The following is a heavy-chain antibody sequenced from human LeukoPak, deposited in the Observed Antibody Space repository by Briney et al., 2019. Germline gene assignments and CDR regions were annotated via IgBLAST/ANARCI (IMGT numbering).Heavy chain of an antibody. CDR3: AKTLYASGTYLFDP. CDR1: GFTFRRYG. D-gene: IGHD3-10*01. V-gene: IGHV3-23*01. J-gene: IGHJ5*02. Sequence: GGSLRLSCAASGFTFRRYGMSWVRQAPGKGLEWVSAISESGDTTYDADSVKGRFTISRDNSKNTLFLQMNSLRADDTAVYYCAKTLYASGTYLFDPWGQGTLVTVSS. CDR2: ISESGDTT.